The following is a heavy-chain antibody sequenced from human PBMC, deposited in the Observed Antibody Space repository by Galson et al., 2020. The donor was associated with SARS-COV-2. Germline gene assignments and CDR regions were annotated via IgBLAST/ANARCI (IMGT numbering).Heavy chain of an antibody. CDR3: VRRKVDYRIGWYFDY. CDR2: IYYSGST. V-gene: IGHV4-39*01. D-gene: IGHD6-19*01. J-gene: IGHJ4*02. CDR1: GDSISSSSYY. Sequence: SETLSLTCTVSGDSISSSSYYWGWIRQPPGKGLEWIGSIYYSGSTYYNPSLKSRVTISVDTSKNQFSLKLSSVTAADTAVYYCVRRKVDYRIGWYFDYWGQGTLVTVSS.